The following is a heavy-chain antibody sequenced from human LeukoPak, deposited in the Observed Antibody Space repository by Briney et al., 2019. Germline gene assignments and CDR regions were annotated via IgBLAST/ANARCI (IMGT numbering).Heavy chain of an antibody. Sequence: GGSLRLSCAASGFTFSSYGMHWVRQAPGKGLEWVAVMSYDGSNKYYADSVKGRFTISRDNSKNTLYLQMNSLRAEDTAVYYCAKHYGDYRGALDYWGQGTLVTVSS. V-gene: IGHV3-30*18. D-gene: IGHD4-17*01. CDR1: GFTFSSYG. CDR3: AKHYGDYRGALDY. CDR2: MSYDGSNK. J-gene: IGHJ4*02.